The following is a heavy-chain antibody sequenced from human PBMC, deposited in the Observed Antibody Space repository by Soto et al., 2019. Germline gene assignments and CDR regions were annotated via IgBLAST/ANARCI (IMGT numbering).Heavy chain of an antibody. D-gene: IGHD6-13*01. V-gene: IGHV4-59*08. CDR3: ARHIAAAGIDY. CDR2: IYYSGST. Sequence: SETLSLTCTVSGGSISSYYWSWIRQPPGKGLEWIGYIYYSGSTNYNPSLKSRVTISVDTSKNQFSLKLGSVTAADTTVYYCARHIAAAGIDYWGQGTLVTVSS. CDR1: GGSISSYY. J-gene: IGHJ4*02.